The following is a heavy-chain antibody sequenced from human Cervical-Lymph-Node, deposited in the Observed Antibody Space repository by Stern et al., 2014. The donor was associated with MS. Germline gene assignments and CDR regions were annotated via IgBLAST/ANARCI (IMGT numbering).Heavy chain of an antibody. CDR3: ALGGLLYFDY. J-gene: IGHJ4*02. D-gene: IGHD2-21*02. V-gene: IGHV3-72*01. Sequence: EVQLLESGGGLVQPGGSLRLSCAASGFTFSDHYMDWVRQAPGQGLEWVGRTRNKANSYTTEYAASVKGRITISRDDSKNSLYLQMNSLKTEDTAVYYCALGGLLYFDYWGQGTLVTVSS. CDR2: TRNKANSYTT. CDR1: GFTFSDHY.